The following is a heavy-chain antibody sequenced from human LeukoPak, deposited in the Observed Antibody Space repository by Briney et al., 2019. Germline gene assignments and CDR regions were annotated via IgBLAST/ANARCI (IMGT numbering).Heavy chain of an antibody. Sequence: ASVKISCKASGYTFTGYYMHWVRQAPGQGLEWMGWINPNSGGTNYAQKFQGRVTMTRDTSISTAYMELSRLRSDDTAVYYCARDREQWLAGWFDPWGQGTLVTVSS. CDR1: GYTFTGYY. V-gene: IGHV1-2*02. J-gene: IGHJ5*02. CDR2: INPNSGGT. CDR3: ARDREQWLAGWFDP. D-gene: IGHD6-19*01.